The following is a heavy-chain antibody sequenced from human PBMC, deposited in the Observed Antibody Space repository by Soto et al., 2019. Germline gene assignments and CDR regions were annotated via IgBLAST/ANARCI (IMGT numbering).Heavy chain of an antibody. J-gene: IGHJ6*02. D-gene: IGHD3-10*01. Sequence: EVQLVESGGGLVQPGGSLRLSCAASGFTVSSNYMSWVRQAPGKGLEWVSVIYSGGSTYYADSVKGRFTISRDNSKNTLYLQMNSLRAEDTAVYYCASSGCLSLVSYYYGMDVWGQGTTVTVSS. V-gene: IGHV3-66*01. CDR1: GFTVSSNY. CDR3: ASSGCLSLVSYYYGMDV. CDR2: IYSGGST.